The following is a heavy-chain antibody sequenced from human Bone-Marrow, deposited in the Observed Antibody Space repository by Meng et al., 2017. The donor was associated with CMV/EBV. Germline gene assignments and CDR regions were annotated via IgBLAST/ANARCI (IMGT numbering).Heavy chain of an antibody. CDR3: ELSGAAAGRLDY. V-gene: IGHV1-69*10. D-gene: IGHD6-13*01. J-gene: IGHJ4*02. Sequence: SVKVSCKASGGTFSSYAISWVRQAPGQGLEWMGGIIPILGIANYAQEFQGRVTITADKSTSTAYMELSSLRSEDTAVYYCELSGAAAGRLDYWGQGTLVTVSS. CDR2: IIPILGIA. CDR1: GGTFSSYA.